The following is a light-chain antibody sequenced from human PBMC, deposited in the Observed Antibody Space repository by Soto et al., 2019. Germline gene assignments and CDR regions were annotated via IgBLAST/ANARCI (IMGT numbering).Light chain of an antibody. CDR3: SSYTSSSTLV. Sequence: QSALTQPASVSGSPGQSVTISCTGTSSDVGAYNYVSWYQQHPGKAPKLMIFDVNTRPSGVSNRFSGSNSGNTASLAISGLQAEDEADYYCSSYTSSSTLVFGGGTKVTVL. CDR1: SSDVGAYNY. CDR2: DVN. V-gene: IGLV2-14*01. J-gene: IGLJ2*01.